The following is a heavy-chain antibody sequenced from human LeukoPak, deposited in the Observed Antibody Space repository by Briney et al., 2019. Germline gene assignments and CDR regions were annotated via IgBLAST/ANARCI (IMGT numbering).Heavy chain of an antibody. CDR2: VYYTGRT. V-gene: IGHV4-59*08. D-gene: IGHD6-19*01. Sequence: SETLSLTCTVSDGSITGYYWSWIRQPPGKGLEWIAYVYYTGRTLYNPSLESRVTISVDTPKTQFSLKLTSVTAADTAAYYCARHIPVSYDAFDLWGRGTTVTVSS. CDR1: DGSITGYY. CDR3: ARHIPVSYDAFDL. J-gene: IGHJ3*01.